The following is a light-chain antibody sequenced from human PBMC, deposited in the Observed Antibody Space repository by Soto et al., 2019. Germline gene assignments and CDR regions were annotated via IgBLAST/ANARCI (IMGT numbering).Light chain of an antibody. CDR2: AAS. J-gene: IGKJ3*01. V-gene: IGKV1-27*01. Sequence: DIQMTQSPSSLSASVGDRVTITCRAIQGISNYLAWYQQKPGKVPKLLIYAASTLQSGVPSRFSGSGSGTDFALTNSSMQPEDVATYYWQKYNSAPLPFGPGTKVDIK. CDR1: QGISNY. CDR3: QKYNSAPLP.